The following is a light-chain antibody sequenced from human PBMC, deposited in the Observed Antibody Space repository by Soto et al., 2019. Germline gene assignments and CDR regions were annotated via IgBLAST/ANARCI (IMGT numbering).Light chain of an antibody. CDR3: QQTYSDIS. CDR1: RTINTY. Sequence: DVRMTQSPSSLSASVGDTITITCRASRTINTYLNWFQQKPGEPPRLLIYGASTLHDGVPSRFSGSRSGADFTLTISGLQPEDFASYHCQQTYSDISFGGGTKVDIK. CDR2: GAS. J-gene: IGKJ4*01. V-gene: IGKV1-39*01.